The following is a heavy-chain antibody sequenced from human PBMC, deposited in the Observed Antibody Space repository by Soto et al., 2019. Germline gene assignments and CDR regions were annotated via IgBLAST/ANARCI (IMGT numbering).Heavy chain of an antibody. D-gene: IGHD4-17*01. CDR1: GGSISSGGSY. V-gene: IGHV4-31*03. Sequence: QVQLQESGPGLVKPSQTLSLTCTVSGGSISSGGSYWSGIRHHPGKGLGWIGYTYYGGSTYYNPSLKSRVTISVDTSKNQFSLKLSSVTAADTAVYYCARDTVTTYNWFDPWGQGTLVTVSS. J-gene: IGHJ5*02. CDR2: TYYGGST. CDR3: ARDTVTTYNWFDP.